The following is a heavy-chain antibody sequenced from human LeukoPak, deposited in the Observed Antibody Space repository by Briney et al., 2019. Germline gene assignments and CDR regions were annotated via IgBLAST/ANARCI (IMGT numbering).Heavy chain of an antibody. CDR1: GGSISSYY. Sequence: PSETLSLTCTVSGGSISSYYWSWIRQPPGKGLEWVGYIYYSGSTNYNPSLKSRVTISIDTSKNQFSLKLSSVTAVDTAVYYCVRHVRRWSGYYSGDAFDIWGQGTMVTVSS. V-gene: IGHV4-59*08. D-gene: IGHD3-3*01. CDR2: IYYSGST. J-gene: IGHJ3*02. CDR3: VRHVRRWSGYYSGDAFDI.